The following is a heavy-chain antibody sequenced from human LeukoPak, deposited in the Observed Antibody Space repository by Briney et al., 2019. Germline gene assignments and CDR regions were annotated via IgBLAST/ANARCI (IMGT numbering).Heavy chain of an antibody. CDR1: GYTFTGYY. J-gene: IGHJ6*02. D-gene: IGHD2-2*01. CDR2: INPNSGGT. V-gene: IGHV1-2*06. Sequence: AASVKVSCKASGYTFTGYYMHWVRQAPGQGLEWMGRINPNSGGTNYAQKFQGRVTMTRDTSISTVYMELSRLRSDDTAVYYCARDGGYCSSGTVCYSRAEYYYYGMDVWGQGTTVTVSS. CDR3: ARDGGYCSSGTVCYSRAEYYYYGMDV.